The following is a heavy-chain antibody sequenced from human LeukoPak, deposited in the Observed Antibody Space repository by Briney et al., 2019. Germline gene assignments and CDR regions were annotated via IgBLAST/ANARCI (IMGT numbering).Heavy chain of an antibody. CDR1: GGSISSYY. Sequence: SQTLSPTCTLSGGSISSYYWSWIRQPAGKGLEWIGRIYTSVGTNYHPSLKGRVTVSVDTSKNQFSLKLSSETAADTAVYYCARDRAREYYDSSGYVRSYFFDYWGQGTLVTVSS. CDR3: ARDRAREYYDSSGYVRSYFFDY. V-gene: IGHV4-4*07. J-gene: IGHJ4*02. D-gene: IGHD3-22*01. CDR2: IYTSVGT.